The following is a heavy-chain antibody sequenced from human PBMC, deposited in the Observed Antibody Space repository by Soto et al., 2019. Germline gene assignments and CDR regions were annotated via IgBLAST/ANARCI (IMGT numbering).Heavy chain of an antibody. Sequence: QVQLQESGPGLVKPSGTLSLTCAVSGGSISSSNWWSWVRQPPGKGLEWIGEIYHSGSTNYNPSLKSRVTISVDKSKKQFSLKLSSVTAADTAVYYCARGRSSIAARRGRTFDYWGQGTLVTVSS. V-gene: IGHV4-4*02. J-gene: IGHJ4*02. CDR2: IYHSGST. D-gene: IGHD6-6*01. CDR1: GGSISSSNW. CDR3: ARGRSSIAARRGRTFDY.